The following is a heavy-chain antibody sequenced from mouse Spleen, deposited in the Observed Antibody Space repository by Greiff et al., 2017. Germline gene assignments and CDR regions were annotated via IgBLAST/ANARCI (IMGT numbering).Heavy chain of an antibody. Sequence: EVKLMESGGGLVQPGGSLSLSCAASGFTFTDYYMSWVRQPPGKALEWLGFIRNKANGYTTEYSASVKGRFTISRDNSQSILYLQMNALRAEDSATYYCARSSTMITYYAMDYWGQGTSVTVSS. CDR3: ARSSTMITYYAMDY. V-gene: IGHV7-3*01. CDR1: GFTFTDYY. J-gene: IGHJ4*01. D-gene: IGHD2-4*01. CDR2: IRNKANGYTT.